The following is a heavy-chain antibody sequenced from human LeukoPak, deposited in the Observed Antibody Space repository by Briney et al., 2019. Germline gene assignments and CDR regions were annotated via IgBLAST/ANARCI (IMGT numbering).Heavy chain of an antibody. D-gene: IGHD5-18*01. CDR1: GFTFSSYW. V-gene: IGHV3-7*01. Sequence: GGSLRLSCAASGFTFSSYWMNWVRQAPGKGLEWVANIKKDGSEKYYVDSVKGRFAISRDNAKTSLYLQMNSLRAEDTAVYYCARGLSGVTGYTYGRGIDYWGQGTLVTVSS. CDR3: ARGLSGVTGYTYGRGIDY. J-gene: IGHJ4*02. CDR2: IKKDGSEK.